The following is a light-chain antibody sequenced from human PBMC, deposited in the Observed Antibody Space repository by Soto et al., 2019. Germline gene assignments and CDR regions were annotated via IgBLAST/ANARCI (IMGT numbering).Light chain of an antibody. Sequence: DIQMTQSPSTLSASVGDRVTITCRASQSISSWLAWYQQKPGKAPKLLIYDASSLESGVTSRFSGSGSGTEFTLTISSLQPDDFATYYCQQYHSYSPAYTFGQGTKLEIK. CDR3: QQYHSYSPAYT. V-gene: IGKV1-5*01. CDR1: QSISSW. J-gene: IGKJ2*01. CDR2: DAS.